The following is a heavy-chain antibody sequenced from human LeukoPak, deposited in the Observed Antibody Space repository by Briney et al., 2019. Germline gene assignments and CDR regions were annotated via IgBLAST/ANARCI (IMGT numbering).Heavy chain of an antibody. J-gene: IGHJ6*03. CDR1: GFTFSSYS. V-gene: IGHV3-48*04. Sequence: GGSLRLSCAAPGFTFSSYSMNWVRQAPGKGLEWVAYISSTSATIYYADSLQGRFTISRDNAKNSLYLQMNSLRAEDTAVYFCARRAMATDYYYYYMGVWGTGTTVTVSS. CDR3: ARRAMATDYYYYYMGV. CDR2: ISSTSATI. D-gene: IGHD5-24*01.